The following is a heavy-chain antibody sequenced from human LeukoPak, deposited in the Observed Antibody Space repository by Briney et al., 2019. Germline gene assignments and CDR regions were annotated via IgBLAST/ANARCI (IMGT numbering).Heavy chain of an antibody. Sequence: GGSLRLSCAASGFTVSSNYMSWVRQAPGKGLEWVSVIYSGGSTNYADSVKGRFTISRDNSKNTLYLQMNSLRAEDTAVYYCATHDRDSSSWSRFDYWGQGTLVTVSS. CDR2: IYSGGST. CDR3: ATHDRDSSSWSRFDY. V-gene: IGHV3-66*02. J-gene: IGHJ4*02. D-gene: IGHD6-13*01. CDR1: GFTVSSNY.